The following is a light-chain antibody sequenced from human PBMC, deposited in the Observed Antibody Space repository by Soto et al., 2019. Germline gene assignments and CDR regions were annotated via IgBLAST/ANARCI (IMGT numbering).Light chain of an antibody. V-gene: IGLV1-44*01. CDR1: SSNIGSNT. CDR2: SNN. J-gene: IGLJ3*02. CDR3: AACDYSLHGFNWV. Sequence: QSVLTQPPSASGTPGQRVTISCSGSSSNIGSNTVNWYQQLPGTAPKLLIYSNNQRPSGVPDRFSGSKSGTSASLAISGLQSEDEADYYCAACDYSLHGFNWVFGGGTKVTVL.